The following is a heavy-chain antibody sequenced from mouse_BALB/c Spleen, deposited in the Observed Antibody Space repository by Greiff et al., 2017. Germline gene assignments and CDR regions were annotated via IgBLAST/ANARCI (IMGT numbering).Heavy chain of an antibody. Sequence: VQLQQSGAELVKPGASVKLSCTASGFNIKDTYMHWVKQRPEQGLEWIGRIDPANGNTKYDPKFQGKATITADTSSNTAYLQLSSLTSDDTAVYYCARGGRGYYYAMDYWGQGTSVTVSS. CDR1: GFNIKDTY. J-gene: IGHJ4*01. V-gene: IGHV14-3*02. D-gene: IGHD2-2*01. CDR2: IDPANGNT. CDR3: ARGGRGYYYAMDY.